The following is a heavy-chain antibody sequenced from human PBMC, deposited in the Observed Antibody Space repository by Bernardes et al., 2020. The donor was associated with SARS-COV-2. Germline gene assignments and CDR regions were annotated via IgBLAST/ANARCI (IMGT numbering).Heavy chain of an antibody. CDR3: AADLGYCGGVCFDD. Sequence: SVKVSCKASGFTFTSSAMQWVRQARGQRLEWIGWIVVGSGNTNYAQKFQERVTITRDMSTSTAYMELSSLRSEDTAVYYCAADLGYCGGVCFDDWGQGTLFAVSS. CDR2: IVVGSGNT. CDR1: GFTFTSSA. D-gene: IGHD2-21*02. J-gene: IGHJ4*02. V-gene: IGHV1-58*02.